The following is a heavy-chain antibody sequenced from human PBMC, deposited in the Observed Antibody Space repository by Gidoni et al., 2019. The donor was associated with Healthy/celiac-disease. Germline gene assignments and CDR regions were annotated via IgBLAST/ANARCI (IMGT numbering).Heavy chain of an antibody. CDR1: GGSISSSSYY. J-gene: IGHJ5*02. CDR3: AGCIAVAGGNWFDP. V-gene: IGHV4-39*01. CDR2: IYYSGST. Sequence: QLQLQESGPGLVKPSETLSLTCTVAGGSISSSSYYWGWIRQPPGKGLEWIGSIYYSGSTYYNPSLKRRVTISVDTSKNQFSLKLSSVPAADTAVYYCAGCIAVAGGNWFDPWGQGTLVTVSS. D-gene: IGHD6-19*01.